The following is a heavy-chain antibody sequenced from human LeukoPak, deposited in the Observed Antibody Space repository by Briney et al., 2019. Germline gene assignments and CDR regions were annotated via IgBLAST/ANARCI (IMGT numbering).Heavy chain of an antibody. J-gene: IGHJ4*02. CDR3: AKTRMWNLRLDS. CDR2: VSDDGVAT. Sequence: GGSLRLSCAASGFTFSNNAMTWVRQAPGKGLERVSTVSDDGVATYYADSVKGRFAISRDNSKDTVYLQMGSLRVEDTAVYHCAKTRMWNLRLDSWGQGTLVAVSS. V-gene: IGHV3-23*01. D-gene: IGHD1-1*01. CDR1: GFTFSNNA.